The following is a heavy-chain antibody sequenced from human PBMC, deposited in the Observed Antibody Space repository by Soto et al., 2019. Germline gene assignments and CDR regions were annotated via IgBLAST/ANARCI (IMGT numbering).Heavy chain of an antibody. V-gene: IGHV1-69*13. CDR1: GGTFSSYA. Sequence: GASVKVSCKASGGTFSSYAISWVRQAPGQGLEWMGGIIPIFGTANYAQKFQGRVTITADESTSTAYMELSSLRSEDTAVYYCAAGDLVYYDILTGYYRPDIRHWGQGTLVTVSS. CDR2: IIPIFGTA. CDR3: AAGDLVYYDILTGYYRPDIRH. D-gene: IGHD3-9*01. J-gene: IGHJ1*01.